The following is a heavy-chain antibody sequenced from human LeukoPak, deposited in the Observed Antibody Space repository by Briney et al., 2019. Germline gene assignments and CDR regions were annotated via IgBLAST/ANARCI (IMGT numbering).Heavy chain of an antibody. D-gene: IGHD1-26*01. CDR3: ARGGSYYASPAYFDY. CDR2: IIPIFGTA. V-gene: IGHV1-69*13. Sequence: SVKISCKASGGTFSSYAISWVRQAPGQGLEWMGGIIPIFGTANYAQKFQGRVTITADESTSTAYMELSSLRSEDTAVYYCARGGSYYASPAYFDYWGQGTLVTVSS. J-gene: IGHJ4*02. CDR1: GGTFSSYA.